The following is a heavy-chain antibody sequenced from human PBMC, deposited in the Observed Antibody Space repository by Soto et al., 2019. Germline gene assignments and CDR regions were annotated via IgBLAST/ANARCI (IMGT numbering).Heavy chain of an antibody. D-gene: IGHD6-13*01. Sequence: GGSLRLSCSASGFTFSSYAMHWVRQAPGKGLEYVSAISSNGGSTYYADSVKGRFTISGDNSKNTLYLQMSSLRAEDTAVYYCVKDRIAAAGKGAYDAFDIWGQGTMVTVSS. V-gene: IGHV3-64D*06. CDR3: VKDRIAAAGKGAYDAFDI. J-gene: IGHJ3*02. CDR2: ISSNGGST. CDR1: GFTFSSYA.